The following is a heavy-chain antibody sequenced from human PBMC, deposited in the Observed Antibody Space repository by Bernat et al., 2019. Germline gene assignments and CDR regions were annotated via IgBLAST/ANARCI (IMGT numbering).Heavy chain of an antibody. J-gene: IGHJ5*02. V-gene: IGHV1-2*04. D-gene: IGHD3-10*01. CDR3: ARGYDGSGRTGFDP. CDR1: GYTFSGYY. CDR2: INPNSAGT. Sequence: QVQLVQSGAEVKKPGASVKVSCKASGYTFSGYYIYWVRQAPGQGLEWMGRINPNSAGTNYAQNFQGWVTMTRDTSSSTAYMELSRLTSDDTAVYYCARGYDGSGRTGFDPWGQGTLVTVSS.